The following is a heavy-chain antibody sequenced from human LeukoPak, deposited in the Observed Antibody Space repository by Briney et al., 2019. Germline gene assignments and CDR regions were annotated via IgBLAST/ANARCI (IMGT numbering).Heavy chain of an antibody. V-gene: IGHV3-43D*04. J-gene: IGHJ6*04. CDR1: GFTFDDYA. D-gene: IGHD5-18*01. Sequence: GGSLRLSCAASGFTFDDYAMHWVGQAPGKGREWVSLISWDGGSTYYAASVKGPFTISSYNSKTSLYLQINTLRAEYTALYYCAKDIPSPYSYGYEANYYYYGMDVWGKGTTVTVSS. CDR3: AKDIPSPYSYGYEANYYYYGMDV. CDR2: ISWDGGST.